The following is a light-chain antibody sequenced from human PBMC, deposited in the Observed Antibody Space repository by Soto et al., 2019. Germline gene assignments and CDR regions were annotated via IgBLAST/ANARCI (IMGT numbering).Light chain of an antibody. V-gene: IGKV3-11*01. CDR1: QSIAIY. Sequence: IVLTQSPATLSFSPGEEATLSCRASQSIAIYLAWYQQKSGQSPRLLIYDKSNRAPGIPDRFSGSASGTDFTLTISSLEPEDFAVYYCQQRATWPWTFGQGTAVEIK. CDR2: DKS. J-gene: IGKJ1*01. CDR3: QQRATWPWT.